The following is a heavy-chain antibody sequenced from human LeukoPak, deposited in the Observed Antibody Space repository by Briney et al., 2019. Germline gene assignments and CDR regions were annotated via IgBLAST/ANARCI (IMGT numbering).Heavy chain of an antibody. V-gene: IGHV3-48*04. CDR1: GFTFSNYA. J-gene: IGHJ3*02. D-gene: IGHD4-17*01. CDR3: ARDRPDYGDYNDAFDI. CDR2: ISSSSSTI. Sequence: GGSLRLSCAASGFTFSNYAMHWVRQAPGKGLEWVSYISSSSSTIYYADSVKGRFTISRDNAKNSLYLQMNSLRAEDTAVYYCARDRPDYGDYNDAFDIWGQGTMVTVSS.